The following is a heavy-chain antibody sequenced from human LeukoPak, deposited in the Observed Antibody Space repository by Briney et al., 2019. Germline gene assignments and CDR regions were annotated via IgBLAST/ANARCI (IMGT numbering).Heavy chain of an antibody. CDR1: GFTVSSNC. CDR2: IYSGGST. J-gene: IGHJ4*02. V-gene: IGHV3-53*01. Sequence: PGGSLRLSCAASGFTVSSNCVSWVRQAPGKGLEWVSVIYSGGSTYYADSVKGRFTISRDNSKNTLYLQMNSLRAEDTAVYYCARDATPGYFDYWGQGTLVTVSS. CDR3: ARDATPGYFDY.